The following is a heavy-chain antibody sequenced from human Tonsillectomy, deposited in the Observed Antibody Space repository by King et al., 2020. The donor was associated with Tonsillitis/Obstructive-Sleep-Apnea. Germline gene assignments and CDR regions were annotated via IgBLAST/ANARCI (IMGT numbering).Heavy chain of an antibody. CDR1: GGTFISYA. CDR3: ARVRLTYYDFWSGYYDGYYYYMDV. V-gene: IGHV1-69*12. D-gene: IGHD3-3*01. Sequence: QLVQSGAEVKKPGSSVKVSCKASGGTFISYAIRWVRQAPGQGLEWMGGIIPIFGTANYAQKFQGRVTITADESTSTAYMELSSLRSEDTAGYYCARVRLTYYDFWSGYYDGYYYYMDVWGKGTTVTVSS. J-gene: IGHJ6*03. CDR2: IIPIFGTA.